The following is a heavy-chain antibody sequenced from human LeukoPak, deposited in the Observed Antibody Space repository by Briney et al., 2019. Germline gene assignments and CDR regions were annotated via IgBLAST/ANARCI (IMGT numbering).Heavy chain of an antibody. J-gene: IGHJ4*02. V-gene: IGHV1-8*01. CDR1: GYTFTSYD. D-gene: IGHD3-22*01. CDR3: ARGPAYYTDRSGYYSSDF. Sequence: ASVKVSCKASGYTFTSYDVNWVRQAAGQGLEWMGWMNPNRGNTGYAQKLQGRVTMIRNTSVSTAYMELSSLTSDDTAVYYCARGPAYYTDRSGYYSSDFWGQGTLVTVSS. CDR2: MNPNRGNT.